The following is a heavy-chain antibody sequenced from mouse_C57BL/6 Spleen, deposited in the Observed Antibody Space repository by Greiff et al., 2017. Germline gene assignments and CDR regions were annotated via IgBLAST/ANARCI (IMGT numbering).Heavy chain of an antibody. D-gene: IGHD3-2*02. CDR3: TRPAQATGDY. CDR1: GYTFTDYE. J-gene: IGHJ4*01. Sequence: QVQLKQSGAELVRPGASVTLSCKASGYTFTDYEMHWVKQTPVHGLEWIGAIDPETGGTAYNQKFKGKAILTADKSSSTAYMELRSLTSEDSAVYYCTRPAQATGDYWGQGTSVTVSS. CDR2: IDPETGGT. V-gene: IGHV1-15*01.